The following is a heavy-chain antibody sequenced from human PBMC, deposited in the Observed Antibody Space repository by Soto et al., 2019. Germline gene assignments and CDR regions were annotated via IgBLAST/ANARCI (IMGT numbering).Heavy chain of an antibody. D-gene: IGHD3-10*01. V-gene: IGHV3-23*01. CDR1: GFTFSSYA. Sequence: GGSLRLSCAASGFTFSSYAMSWVRQAPGKGLEWVSAISGSGGSTYYADSVKGRFTISRDNSKNTLYLQMNSLRAEDTAVYYCAKDFTQDLWFGVSGQISYYFDYWGQGTLVTVSS. CDR3: AKDFTQDLWFGVSGQISYYFDY. J-gene: IGHJ4*02. CDR2: ISGSGGST.